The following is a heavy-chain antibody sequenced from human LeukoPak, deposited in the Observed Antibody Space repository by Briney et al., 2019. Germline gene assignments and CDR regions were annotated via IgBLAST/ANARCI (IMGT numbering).Heavy chain of an antibody. CDR1: GFNFGGFS. J-gene: IGHJ4*02. CDR2: MNEYGGDI. V-gene: IGHV3-7*01. CDR3: ARPRGCNSGRCNNFDY. Sequence: GGSLRLSCAASGFNFGGFSMSWVRQAPGKGLEWVTHMNEYGGDIFYVDSVKDRFTISRDKAKNLLYLQMNSLSAEDTAVYFCARPRGCNSGRCNNFDYWGQGTLVTVSS. D-gene: IGHD2-8*01.